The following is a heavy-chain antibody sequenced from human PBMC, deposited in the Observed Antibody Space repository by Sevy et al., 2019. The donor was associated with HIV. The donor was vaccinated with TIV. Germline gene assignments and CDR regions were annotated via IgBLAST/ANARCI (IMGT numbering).Heavy chain of an antibody. Sequence: GGSLRLSCAASGFIFSSYSMNWVRLAPGKGLEWISYISTGSTTIYYADSVKGRFTVSRDNARSSLFLQMNSLRDEDTAVYYCAIDPRDGGDYWGQGTLVTVSS. CDR2: ISTGSTTI. J-gene: IGHJ4*02. CDR3: AIDPRDGGDY. V-gene: IGHV3-48*02. D-gene: IGHD3-16*01. CDR1: GFIFSSYS.